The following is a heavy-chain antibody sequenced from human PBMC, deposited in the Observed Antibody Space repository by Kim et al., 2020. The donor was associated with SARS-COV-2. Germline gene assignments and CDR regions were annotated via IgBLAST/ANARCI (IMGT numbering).Heavy chain of an antibody. V-gene: IGHV3-23*01. Sequence: GGSLRLSCAASGFTFSSYAMSWVRQAPGKGLEWVSAISGGGGRTYYADSVKGRFTISRDNSKNTLYLQMNSLRAEDTAVYYCAKKEGPSWFGEFGWYFDLWGRGTLVTVSS. CDR2: ISGGGGRT. CDR3: AKKEGPSWFGEFGWYFDL. CDR1: GFTFSSYA. J-gene: IGHJ2*01. D-gene: IGHD3-10*01.